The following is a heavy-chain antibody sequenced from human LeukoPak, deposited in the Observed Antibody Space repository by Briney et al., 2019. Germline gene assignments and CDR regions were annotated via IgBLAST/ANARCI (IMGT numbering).Heavy chain of an antibody. Sequence: GGSLRLSCAASGFTSSSYGMHWVRQAPGKGLEWVAVVSYDGSNKYYADSVKGRFTISRDNSKNTLYLQMNSLRAEDTAVYYCAKGHPNIAVESLQFDYWGQGTLVTVSS. D-gene: IGHD6-19*01. V-gene: IGHV3-30*18. CDR1: GFTSSSYG. CDR2: VSYDGSNK. J-gene: IGHJ4*02. CDR3: AKGHPNIAVESLQFDY.